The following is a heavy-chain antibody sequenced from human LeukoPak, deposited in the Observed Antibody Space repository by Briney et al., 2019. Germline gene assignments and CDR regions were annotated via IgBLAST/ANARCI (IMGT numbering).Heavy chain of an antibody. V-gene: IGHV4-39*01. CDR1: GGSISSSSYY. J-gene: IGHJ3*02. CDR3: ARPARYYDSSGVGHDAFDI. Sequence: SETLSLTCTVSGGSISSSSYYWGWIRQPPGKGLEWIGSIYYSGSTYYNPSLKSRVTISVDTSKNQFSLKLSSVTAADTAVYYCARPARYYDSSGVGHDAFDIWGQGTMVTVSS. CDR2: IYYSGST. D-gene: IGHD3-22*01.